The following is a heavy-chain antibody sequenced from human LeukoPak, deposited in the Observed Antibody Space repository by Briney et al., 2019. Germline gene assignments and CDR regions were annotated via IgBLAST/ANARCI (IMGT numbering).Heavy chain of an antibody. CDR1: GGSISSGSYY. D-gene: IGHD3-16*01. J-gene: IGHJ3*02. V-gene: IGHV4-61*02. CDR3: ARSSTFLHAFDI. Sequence: NPSETLSLTCTVSGGSISSGSYYWSWIRQPAGKGLEWIGRIYTSGSTNYNPSLKSRVTISVDTSKNQFPLKLSSVTAADTAVYYCARSSTFLHAFDIWGQGTMVTVSS. CDR2: IYTSGST.